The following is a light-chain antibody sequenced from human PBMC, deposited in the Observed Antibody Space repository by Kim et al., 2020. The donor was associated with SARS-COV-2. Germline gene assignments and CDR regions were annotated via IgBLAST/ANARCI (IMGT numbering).Light chain of an antibody. CDR3: KSRDSSGKVV. CDR1: SLRRYY. J-gene: IGLJ2*01. Sequence: SSELTQDPAVSVALGQTVRITCHGDSLRRYYASWYQQKPGQAPVLVIYGKNNRPSGIPDRFSGYSSGNTASLTITGAQAEEEADYYCKSRDSSGKVVFGGGTKLTVL. V-gene: IGLV3-19*01. CDR2: GKN.